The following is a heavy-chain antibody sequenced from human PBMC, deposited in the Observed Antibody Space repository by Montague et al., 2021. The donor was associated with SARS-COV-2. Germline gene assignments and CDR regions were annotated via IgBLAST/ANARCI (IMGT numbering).Heavy chain of an antibody. J-gene: IGHJ6*02. D-gene: IGHD4/OR15-4a*01. CDR1: GGSFSGYY. CDR2: IDHSGNT. CDR3: TREGCLVLWSDYYYYGMDV. Sequence: SETLSLTCAVYGGSFSGYYWGWIRQPPGKGLEWIGKIDHSGNTNYNPSLKSRVTISVDTSKNQFSLNLSSVTAADAAVYYCTREGCLVLWSDYYYYGMDVGGQGTRVTVS. V-gene: IGHV4-34*01.